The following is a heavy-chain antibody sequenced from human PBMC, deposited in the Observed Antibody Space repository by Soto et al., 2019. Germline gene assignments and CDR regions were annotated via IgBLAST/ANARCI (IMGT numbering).Heavy chain of an antibody. Sequence: SVKVSCKASGFTFTSSAMQWVRQARGQRLEWIGWIVVGSGNTNYAQKFQERVTITRDMSTSTAYMELSSLRSEDTAVYYWAASSSDFWSGYTYYYYMVVWGKGTTVTVS. CDR3: AASSSDFWSGYTYYYYMVV. CDR1: GFTFTSSA. J-gene: IGHJ6*03. CDR2: IVVGSGNT. D-gene: IGHD3-3*01. V-gene: IGHV1-58*02.